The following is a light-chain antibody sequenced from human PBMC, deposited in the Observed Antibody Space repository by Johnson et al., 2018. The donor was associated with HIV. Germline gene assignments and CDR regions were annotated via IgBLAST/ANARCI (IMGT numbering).Light chain of an antibody. CDR1: SSNIGNNY. J-gene: IGLJ1*01. CDR3: GTCGSSLSALGGV. CDR2: ENN. V-gene: IGLV1-51*02. Sequence: QSVLTQPPSVSAAPGQKVTISCSGSSSNIGNNYVSWYQQLPGTAPKLLIYENNKRPSGIPDRFSGPKSGTSATLGITGPHPVDEAVYYCGTCGSSLSALGGVFGTGTKVTVL.